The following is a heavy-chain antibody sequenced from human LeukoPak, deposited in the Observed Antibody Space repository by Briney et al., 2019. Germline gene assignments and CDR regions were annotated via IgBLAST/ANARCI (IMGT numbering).Heavy chain of an antibody. Sequence: SETLSLTCAVYGGSFSGYYWSWIRQPPGKGLEWIGEINHSGSTNYNPSLKSRVTISVDTSKNQLSLKLSSVTAADTAVYYCARRGAYYYGSGSFSGKNWFDPWGQGTLVTVSS. CDR2: INHSGST. J-gene: IGHJ5*02. CDR1: GGSFSGYY. D-gene: IGHD3-10*01. V-gene: IGHV4-34*01. CDR3: ARRGAYYYGSGSFSGKNWFDP.